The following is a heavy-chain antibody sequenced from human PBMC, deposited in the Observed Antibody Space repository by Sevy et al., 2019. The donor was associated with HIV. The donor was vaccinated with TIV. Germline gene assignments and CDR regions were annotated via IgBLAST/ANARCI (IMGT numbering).Heavy chain of an antibody. J-gene: IGHJ4*02. V-gene: IGHV1-46*01. CDR2: INPDGDSA. CDR1: GDTFTNYY. CDR3: GPADPAQHFDS. D-gene: IGHD2-2*01. Sequence: ASVKVSCEASGDTFTNYYMHWVRQAPGQGLEWMGIINPDGDSANYTQQFQGRVTMTRDTSTSTVYMELSSLRSDDTAVYYCGPADPAQHFDSWGQGTLVTVSS.